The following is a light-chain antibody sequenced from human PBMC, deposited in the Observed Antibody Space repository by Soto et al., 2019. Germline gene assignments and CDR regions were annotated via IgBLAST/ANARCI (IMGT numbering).Light chain of an antibody. Sequence: EVVLTQSPATLSLSPGERATLSCRASESIGKFLAWYRQIPGQAPRLLIYGTSSRATGIPDRFSGSGSGTDFTLTISRLEPEDFAVFYCQQYGSSITFGQGTRLEIK. CDR1: ESIGKF. J-gene: IGKJ5*01. CDR3: QQYGSSIT. V-gene: IGKV3-20*01. CDR2: GTS.